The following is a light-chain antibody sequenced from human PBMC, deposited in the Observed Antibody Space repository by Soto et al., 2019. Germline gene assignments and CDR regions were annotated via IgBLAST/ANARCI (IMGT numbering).Light chain of an antibody. CDR2: GAS. Sequence: EIVLTQSPGTLSLSPGDRATLSCTASQSVSSTYLAWYQQKPGQAPRLLIYGASSRATGIPDRFSGSGSGTDFTLTSSRLEPEDFAVYYWQQYGNSPPIYTFGQGTKLESK. J-gene: IGKJ2*01. CDR1: QSVSSTY. V-gene: IGKV3-20*01. CDR3: QQYGNSPPIYT.